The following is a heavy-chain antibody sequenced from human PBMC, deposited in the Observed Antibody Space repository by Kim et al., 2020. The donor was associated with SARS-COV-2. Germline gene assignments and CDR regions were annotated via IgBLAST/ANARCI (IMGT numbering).Heavy chain of an antibody. CDR1: GYTFTGYY. V-gene: IGHV1-2*02. Sequence: ASVKVSCMASGYTFTGYYIHWVRQAPGQGLEWMGWINPNNGVTNYAQNFQGRVFMTRDTSINTAYMELSGLRSDDTAVYYCARGVFRSGSSFPLSDGWG. CDR2: INPNNGVT. J-gene: IGHJ6*02. D-gene: IGHD3-3*01. CDR3: ARGVFRSGSSFPLSDG.